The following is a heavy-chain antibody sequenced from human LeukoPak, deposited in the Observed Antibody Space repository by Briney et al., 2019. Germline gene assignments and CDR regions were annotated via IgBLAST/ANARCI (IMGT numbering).Heavy chain of an antibody. Sequence: SETLSLTCTVSGGSISSGGYSWSWIRQPPGKGLEWIGYIYYSVNTYYSPSLKSRVTISVDTSKNQFSLKLSSVTAADTAVYYCARDGGVAPHNWFDPWGREPWSPSPQ. CDR3: ARDGGVAPHNWFDP. J-gene: IGHJ5*02. V-gene: IGHV4-30-4*07. CDR1: GGSISSGGYS. CDR2: IYYSVNT. D-gene: IGHD2-8*02.